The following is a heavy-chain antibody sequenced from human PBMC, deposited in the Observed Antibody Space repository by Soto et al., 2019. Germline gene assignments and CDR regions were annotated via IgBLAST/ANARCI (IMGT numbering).Heavy chain of an antibody. V-gene: IGHV4-59*01. Sequence: KTSETLSLTCTVSGDSISGYYWSWIRQPPGKGLEWIGYIYYTGSTYYNPSLKSRVTISLDTSRNQFSLKLTSVTAADTAVYYCARVVGKNSFDPWGQGPLVTV. CDR3: ARVVGKNSFDP. J-gene: IGHJ5*02. CDR2: IYYTGST. CDR1: GDSISGYY. D-gene: IGHD2-15*01.